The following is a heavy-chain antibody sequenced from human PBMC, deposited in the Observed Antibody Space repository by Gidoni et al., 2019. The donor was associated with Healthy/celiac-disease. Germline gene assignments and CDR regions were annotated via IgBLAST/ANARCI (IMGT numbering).Heavy chain of an antibody. D-gene: IGHD6-13*01. V-gene: IGHV3-23*04. CDR3: AKDPIAAAGKPEIDY. CDR2: ISGSGGST. Sequence: EVQLVESGGGLVQPGGSRRLSCADSGFPFSSEAMSWVRQAPGKGLEWVSAISGSGGSTYYADSVKGRFTISRDNSKNTLYLQMNSLRAEDTAVYYCAKDPIAAAGKPEIDYWGQGTLVTVSS. J-gene: IGHJ4*02. CDR1: GFPFSSEA.